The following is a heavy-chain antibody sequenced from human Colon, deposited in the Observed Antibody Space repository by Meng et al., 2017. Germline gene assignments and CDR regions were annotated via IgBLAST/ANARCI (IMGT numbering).Heavy chain of an antibody. CDR3: ARDSIRVYYFDY. D-gene: IGHD2-8*01. J-gene: IGHJ4*02. V-gene: IGHV1-46*01. CDR2: INPSGGST. Sequence: ASVKVSCKASGYTFTSYYMHWVRQAPGQGLEWMGIINPSGGSTSYAQKFQGRVTMTRDTSTSTVYMELSSLRSEDTAVYYCARDSIRVYYFDYWGQGTLVTGSS. CDR1: GYTFTSYY.